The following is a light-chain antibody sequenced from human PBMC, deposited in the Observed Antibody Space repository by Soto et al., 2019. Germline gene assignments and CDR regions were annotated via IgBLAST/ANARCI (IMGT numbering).Light chain of an antibody. CDR3: RSFTSTNTWV. V-gene: IGLV2-14*01. Sequence: QSALTQPASVSGSPGQSITISCTGTSSDVGGYNSVCWHQQHPGKAPKLMIYEVYNRPSGVSDRFSASKSGNTASLTISGLQADDEADYYCRSFTSTNTWVCGGGTKVTVL. CDR2: EVY. CDR1: SSDVGGYNS. J-gene: IGLJ3*02.